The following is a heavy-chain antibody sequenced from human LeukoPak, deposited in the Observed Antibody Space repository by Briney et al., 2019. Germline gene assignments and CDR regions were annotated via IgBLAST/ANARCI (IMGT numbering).Heavy chain of an antibody. D-gene: IGHD3-3*01. CDR1: GFTFSSYW. CDR2: IKQDGSGK. Sequence: GGSLRLSCAASGFTFSSYWTSWVRQAPGKGLEWVAKIKQDGSGKYYVDSVKGRFTISRDNAENSLYLQMNSLRVEDTAVYYCGRSDFWSGYHRGYFDYWGQGTLVTVSS. CDR3: GRSDFWSGYHRGYFDY. J-gene: IGHJ4*02. V-gene: IGHV3-7*05.